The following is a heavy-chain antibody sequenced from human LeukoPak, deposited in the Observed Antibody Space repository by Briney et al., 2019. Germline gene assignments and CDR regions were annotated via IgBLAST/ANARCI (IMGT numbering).Heavy chain of an antibody. J-gene: IGHJ6*03. V-gene: IGHV4-61*02. D-gene: IGHD6-19*01. CDR2: IYTSGST. CDR3: ARELAAVANYYYYYYMDV. Sequence: SETLSLTCTVSGGSISSGSYYWSWIRQPAGKGLEWIGRIYTSGSTNYNPSLKSRVTMSVDTSKNQFSLKLSSVTAADTAVYYCARELAAVANYYYYYYMDVWGKGTTVTVSS. CDR1: GGSISSGSYY.